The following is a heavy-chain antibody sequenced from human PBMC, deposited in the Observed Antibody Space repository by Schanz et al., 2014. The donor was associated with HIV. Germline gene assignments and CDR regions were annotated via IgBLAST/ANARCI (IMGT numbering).Heavy chain of an antibody. Sequence: QVQLVESGGGVVQPGRSLRLSCPASGFTFSTYAMHWVRQAPGKGLEWMAVISFDGSNKYYADSVKGQFTISRDNSKNTLYLQMNSLRAEDTAVYYCAREKYSSTWWRAGLYFYGMDVWGQGTTVTVSS. CDR3: AREKYSSTWWRAGLYFYGMDV. D-gene: IGHD6-13*01. CDR2: ISFDGSNK. J-gene: IGHJ6*02. CDR1: GFTFSTYA. V-gene: IGHV3-30-3*01.